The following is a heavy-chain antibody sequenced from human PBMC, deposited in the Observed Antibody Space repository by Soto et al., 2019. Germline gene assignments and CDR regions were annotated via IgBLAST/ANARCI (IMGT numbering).Heavy chain of an antibody. D-gene: IGHD5-18*01. Sequence: SETLSLTCTVSGGSISSYYWSWIRQPPGKGLEWIGYIYYSGSTNYNPSLKSRVTISVDTSKNQVSLKLTSVTAADTAVYYCARDHPHSYGIYYFDYWGQGTLVTVSS. CDR1: GGSISSYY. J-gene: IGHJ4*02. CDR3: ARDHPHSYGIYYFDY. V-gene: IGHV4-59*01. CDR2: IYYSGST.